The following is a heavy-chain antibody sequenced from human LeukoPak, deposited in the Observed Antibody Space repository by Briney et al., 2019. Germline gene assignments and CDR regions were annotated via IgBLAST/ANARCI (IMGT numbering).Heavy chain of an antibody. Sequence: PSETLSLTCAVSGYPITSDYSWGWIRQPPGKGVDWLGIVIHSGNSLYNPSIKSRVSISLDLSKNHFSLNLDSVTAADTAVYYCVRFNGGLLGGHAFDIWGQGTVVTVSS. CDR1: GYPITSDYS. V-gene: IGHV4-38-2*01. D-gene: IGHD3-10*01. CDR3: VRFNGGLLGGHAFDI. CDR2: VIHSGNS. J-gene: IGHJ3*02.